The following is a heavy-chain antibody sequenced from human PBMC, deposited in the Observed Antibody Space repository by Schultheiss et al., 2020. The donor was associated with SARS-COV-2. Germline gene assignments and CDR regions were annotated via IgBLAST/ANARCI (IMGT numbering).Heavy chain of an antibody. CDR3: ARDLPSDMEV. CDR1: GFTFSSYS. CDR2: ISSSSSYI. Sequence: GESLKISCAASGFTFSSYSMNWVRQAPGKGLEWVSSISSSSSYIYYADSVKGRFTISRDNAKNSLYLQMNSLRAEDTAVYYCARDLPSDMEVWGQGTTVTVAS. D-gene: IGHD5/OR15-5a*01. V-gene: IGHV3-21*01. J-gene: IGHJ6*02.